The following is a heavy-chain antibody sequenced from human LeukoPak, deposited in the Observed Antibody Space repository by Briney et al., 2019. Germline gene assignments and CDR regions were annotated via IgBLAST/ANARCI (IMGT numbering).Heavy chain of an antibody. Sequence: PGGSLRLSCAASGFAFSNYGLHWVRQAPGKGLEWGAFIRYDGSNKYYADSVKGRFTISRDNSKNTLYLQMNSLRAEDTAVYYCARVRQCCSSTSCYTWDYWGQGTLVTVSS. CDR3: ARVRQCCSSTSCYTWDY. CDR2: IRYDGSNK. J-gene: IGHJ4*02. CDR1: GFAFSNYG. D-gene: IGHD2-2*02. V-gene: IGHV3-30*02.